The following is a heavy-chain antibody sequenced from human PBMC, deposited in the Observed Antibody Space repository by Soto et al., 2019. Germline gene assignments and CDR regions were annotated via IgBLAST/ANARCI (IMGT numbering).Heavy chain of an antibody. CDR1: GGSFSSYH. CDR2: INHLTTP. CDR3: ARGDDTASAPIF. D-gene: IGHD5-18*01. J-gene: IGHJ4*02. Sequence: SETLSLTCAVYGGSFSSYHCSWIRETPGKGLEWIVEINHLTTPDHKPSLKSRVIISLDTPKNQFSLKLSSVNAADTAVYYCARGDDTASAPIFWGQGTLVNVSS. V-gene: IGHV4-34*01.